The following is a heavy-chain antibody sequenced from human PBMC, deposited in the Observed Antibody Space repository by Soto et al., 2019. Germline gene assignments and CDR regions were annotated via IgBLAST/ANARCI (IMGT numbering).Heavy chain of an antibody. Sequence: EVQLLESGGGLVQPGGSLRLSCAASGFTFSIYAMNWVRQAPGQGLEWVAGIIGAGAPYYADPVKGRFTISRDNSNNILYLQMNNLRDEDTALYFCAKDVTPDSRWDIDYWGQGTLVTVSS. V-gene: IGHV3-23*01. D-gene: IGHD1-26*01. CDR1: GFTFSIYA. CDR2: IIGAGAP. J-gene: IGHJ4*02. CDR3: AKDVTPDSRWDIDY.